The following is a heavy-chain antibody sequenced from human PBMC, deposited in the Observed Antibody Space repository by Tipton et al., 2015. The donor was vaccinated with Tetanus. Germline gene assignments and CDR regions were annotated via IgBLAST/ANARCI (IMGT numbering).Heavy chain of an antibody. V-gene: IGHV4-39*02. D-gene: IGHD1-7*01. Sequence: TLSLTCTVSGGSISPYYWGWIRQSPGRGLEWIGTIHFGGDTAYNPSLRSRVTISVDTSRNHVSLKMTSVTAADTALYYCSSGSGTAISEDWGQGTLVTVSS. J-gene: IGHJ4*02. CDR2: IHFGGDT. CDR1: GGSISPYY. CDR3: SSGSGTAISED.